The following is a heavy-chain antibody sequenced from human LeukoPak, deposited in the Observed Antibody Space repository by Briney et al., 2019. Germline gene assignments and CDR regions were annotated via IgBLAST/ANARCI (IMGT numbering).Heavy chain of an antibody. J-gene: IGHJ4*02. V-gene: IGHV3-33*01. Sequence: GSLRLSCAASGFTFSSYGMHWVRQAPGKGLEWVAAIWYDGSNKYYADSVKGRFTISRDNSKNTLYLQMNSLRAEDTAVYYCARVGDSYSSGWYVGDWGQGTLVTVSS. CDR3: ARVGDSYSSGWYVGD. CDR1: GFTFSSYG. D-gene: IGHD6-19*01. CDR2: IWYDGSNK.